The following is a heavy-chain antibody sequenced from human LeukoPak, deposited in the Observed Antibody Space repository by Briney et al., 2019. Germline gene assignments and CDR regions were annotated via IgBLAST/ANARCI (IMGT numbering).Heavy chain of an antibody. V-gene: IGHV4-39*01. CDR1: GGTLPSSGYY. CDR2: MYSNDFI. CDR3: VRQPAGDILVAPGAMDV. J-gene: IGHJ4*02. Sequence: SETLSLKCTVSGGTLPSSGYYWGWIRQPPGKGLEWIGSMYSNDFIYYNPSLKSRVTISVDASKSHFSLRPVSVTAADTAVYYCVRQPAGDILVAPGAMDVWGQGTLVTVSS. D-gene: IGHD2-2*01.